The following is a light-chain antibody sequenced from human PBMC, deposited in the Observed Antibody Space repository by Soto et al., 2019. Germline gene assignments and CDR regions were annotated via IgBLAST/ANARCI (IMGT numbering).Light chain of an antibody. V-gene: IGKV1-27*01. CDR3: QKYDRAPWT. CDR1: QGISNH. CDR2: AAS. J-gene: IGKJ1*01. Sequence: DMQMTQSPPSLSASVGDTVAITCRASQGISNHLAWYQQKPGKAPKLLIYAASTLQSGVPSRFSGSGSGTAFTLTIRSLQPEDVATYYCQKYDRAPWTFGRGTKVEI.